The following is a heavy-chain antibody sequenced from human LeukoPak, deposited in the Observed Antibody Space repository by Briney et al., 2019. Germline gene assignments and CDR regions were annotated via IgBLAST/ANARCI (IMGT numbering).Heavy chain of an antibody. J-gene: IGHJ5*02. V-gene: IGHV1-46*01. D-gene: IGHD6-19*01. Sequence: VASVKVSCKASGYTFTSYYMHWVRQAPGQGLEWMGIINPSGGSTSYAQKFQGRVTMTTDTSTSTAYMEVRSLRSDDTAVYYCARKVGSGWWYNWFDPWGQGTLVTVSS. CDR3: ARKVGSGWWYNWFDP. CDR2: INPSGGST. CDR1: GYTFTSYY.